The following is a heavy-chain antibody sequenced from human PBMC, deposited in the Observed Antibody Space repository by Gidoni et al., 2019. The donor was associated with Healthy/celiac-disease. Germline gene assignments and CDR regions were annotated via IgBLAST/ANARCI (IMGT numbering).Heavy chain of an antibody. CDR2: INHSGST. CDR1: GGSFSGYH. V-gene: IGHV4-34*01. CDR3: ASTHSSSWYYYGMDV. J-gene: IGHJ6*02. Sequence: QAQLQQWGAGLLQPSETLSLTCAVYGGSFSGYHWSWIPQPPGKGLEWSGEINHSGSTNYNPSLKSRVTISVDTSKNQFSLKLSSVTAADTAVYYCASTHSSSWYYYGMDVWGHGTTVTVSS. D-gene: IGHD6-13*01.